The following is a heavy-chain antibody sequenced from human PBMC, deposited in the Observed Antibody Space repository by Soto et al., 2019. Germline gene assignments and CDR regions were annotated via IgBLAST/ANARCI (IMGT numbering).Heavy chain of an antibody. D-gene: IGHD6-19*01. CDR2: IYTSASI. Sequence: SETLSLTCSVSGADINTYSWTWIRQPAGKGLEWIGRIYTSASINYNPSLKGRVTLSVDTSTNQVSLRLASVTAADTAIYYCARDREAGYNFYYGMDVWGQGTTVT. J-gene: IGHJ6*02. CDR1: GADINTYS. CDR3: ARDREAGYNFYYGMDV. V-gene: IGHV4-4*07.